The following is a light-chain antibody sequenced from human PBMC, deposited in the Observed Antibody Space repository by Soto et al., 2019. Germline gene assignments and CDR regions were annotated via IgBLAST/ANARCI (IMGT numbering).Light chain of an antibody. CDR2: EVT. V-gene: IGLV2-14*01. Sequence: QSALTQPASVSGSPGQSITISCTGTSGDIGGYNYVSWFQQHPGKAPKLMIYEVTHRPSGVSDRFSGSKSDYTASLTISGLQAEDEADYYCSSYTTSRLWVFGGGTKVTVL. CDR3: SSYTTSRLWV. J-gene: IGLJ3*02. CDR1: SGDIGGYNY.